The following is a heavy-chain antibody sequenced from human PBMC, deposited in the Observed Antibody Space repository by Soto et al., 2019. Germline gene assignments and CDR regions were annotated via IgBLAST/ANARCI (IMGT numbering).Heavy chain of an antibody. Sequence: ASVKVSCKASGYTFTSYGISWVRQAPGQGLEWMGWISAYNGNTNYAQKLQGRVTMTTDTSTSTAYMELRSLRSDDTAVYYCARRSGWYARESYYYYGMDVWGQGTTVTVSS. V-gene: IGHV1-18*01. CDR2: ISAYNGNT. D-gene: IGHD6-19*01. J-gene: IGHJ6*02. CDR3: ARRSGWYARESYYYYGMDV. CDR1: GYTFTSYG.